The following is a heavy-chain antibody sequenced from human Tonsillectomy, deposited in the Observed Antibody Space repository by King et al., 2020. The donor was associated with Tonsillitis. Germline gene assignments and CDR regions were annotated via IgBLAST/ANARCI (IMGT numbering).Heavy chain of an antibody. Sequence: VQLVESGGGLIQPGGSLRLSCAASGFNVSSNYMSWVRQAPGKGLECVSVLYSGGSSYFADSVKDRFIIYRDDFKNTLYLQMHSLRAEDTAVYFCARDQNDSDGFGAFDIWGQGTMVTVSS. CDR2: LYSGGSS. J-gene: IGHJ3*02. V-gene: IGHV3-53*01. CDR3: ARDQNDSDGFGAFDI. CDR1: GFNVSSNY. D-gene: IGHD3-22*01.